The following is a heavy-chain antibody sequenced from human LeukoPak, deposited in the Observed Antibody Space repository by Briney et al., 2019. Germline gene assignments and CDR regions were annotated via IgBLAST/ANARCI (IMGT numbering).Heavy chain of an antibody. D-gene: IGHD3-22*01. Sequence: GGSLRLSCAASGFTFSTYSMNWVCQAPGKGLEWVSSISGSSIYIYYADSVKGRFTISRDNAKNSLYLQMNSLRAEDTAVYYCARDPPYYDSSGYYYDYWGQGTLVTVPS. CDR3: ARDPPYYDSSGYYYDY. CDR2: ISGSSIYI. CDR1: GFTFSTYS. V-gene: IGHV3-21*01. J-gene: IGHJ4*02.